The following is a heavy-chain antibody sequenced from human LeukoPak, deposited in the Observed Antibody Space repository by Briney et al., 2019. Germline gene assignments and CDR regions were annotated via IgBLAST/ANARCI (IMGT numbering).Heavy chain of an antibody. CDR3: ARSRLHSDFVKVFDY. V-gene: IGHV4-34*01. CDR1: GGSLSGYY. Sequence: SETLSLTCAVYGGSLSGYYWSWIRQPPGKGLEWIGEINHSGSTNYNPSLKSRVTISVDTSKNQFSLKLSSVTASDTAVYYCARSRLHSDFVKVFDYWGQGTLVTGSS. CDR2: INHSGST. J-gene: IGHJ4*02. D-gene: IGHD4-11*01.